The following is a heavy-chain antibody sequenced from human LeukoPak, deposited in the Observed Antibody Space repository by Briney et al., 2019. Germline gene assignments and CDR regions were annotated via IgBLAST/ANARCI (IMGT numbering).Heavy chain of an antibody. V-gene: IGHV1-18*01. CDR2: VTAYIGNT. J-gene: IGHJ4*02. CDR1: GYTFTSYG. Sequence: GASVKVSCKASGYTFTSYGISGVRQAPGQGLGWVGWVTAYIGNTNYAQKLKGRVTMATDTSTSTAYMELRSLRSDDTAVYYWARDGYCSGGSCYFLAPFDYWGQGTLVTVSS. CDR3: ARDGYCSGGSCYFLAPFDY. D-gene: IGHD2-15*01.